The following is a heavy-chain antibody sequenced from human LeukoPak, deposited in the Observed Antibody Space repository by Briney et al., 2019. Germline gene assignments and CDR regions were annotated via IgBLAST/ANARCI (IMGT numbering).Heavy chain of an antibody. J-gene: IGHJ3*02. Sequence: PSETLSLTCTVSGGSISSGGYYWSWIRQHPGKGLEWIGYIYYSGSTYYNPSLKGRVTISVDTSKNQFSLKLSSVTAADTAVYYCASITMVQGVTPNLEPFDIWGQGTMVTVSS. CDR3: ASITMVQGVTPNLEPFDI. V-gene: IGHV4-31*03. CDR1: GGSISSGGYY. D-gene: IGHD3-10*01. CDR2: IYYSGST.